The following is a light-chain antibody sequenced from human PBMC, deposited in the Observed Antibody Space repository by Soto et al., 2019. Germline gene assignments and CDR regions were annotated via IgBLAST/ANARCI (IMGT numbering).Light chain of an antibody. CDR3: QQYGSSPTT. CDR2: AAS. J-gene: IGKJ5*01. Sequence: EIVMTQSPATLSVSPVERATLSCMASQSVSRNLAWYQQKPGQAPRLLIYAASSRATGIPDRFSGSGSGTDFTLTISRLEPEDFVVYYCQQYGSSPTTFGQGTRLEIK. CDR1: QSVSRN. V-gene: IGKV3-20*01.